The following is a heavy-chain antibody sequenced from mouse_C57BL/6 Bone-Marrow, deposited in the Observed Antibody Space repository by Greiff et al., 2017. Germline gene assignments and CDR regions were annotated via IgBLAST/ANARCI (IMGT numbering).Heavy chain of an antibody. CDR3: SRADYYGSSGFAY. V-gene: IGHV5-4*03. D-gene: IGHD1-1*01. Sequence: EVKLVESGGGLVKPGGSLKLSCAASGFTFSSYAMSWVRQTPEKRLEWVATISDGGSYTYYPDNVKGRFTISRDNAKHNLYLQMSRLKSEDTAMXYCSRADYYGSSGFAYWGQGTLVTVSA. CDR1: GFTFSSYA. CDR2: ISDGGSYT. J-gene: IGHJ3*01.